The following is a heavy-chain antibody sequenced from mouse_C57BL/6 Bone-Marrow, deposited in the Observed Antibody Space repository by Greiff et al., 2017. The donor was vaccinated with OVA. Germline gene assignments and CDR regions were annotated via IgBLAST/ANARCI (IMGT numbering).Heavy chain of an antibody. J-gene: IGHJ4*01. V-gene: IGHV5-6*01. Sequence: EVQWVESGGDLVKPGGSLKLSCAASGFTFSSYGMSWVRQTPDKRLEWVATISSGGSYTYYPDSVKGRFTISRDNAKNTLYLQMSSLKSEDTAMYYCARQGGNYAMDYWGQGTSVTVSS. CDR3: ARQGGNYAMDY. CDR1: GFTFSSYG. CDR2: ISSGGSYT. D-gene: IGHD2-14*01.